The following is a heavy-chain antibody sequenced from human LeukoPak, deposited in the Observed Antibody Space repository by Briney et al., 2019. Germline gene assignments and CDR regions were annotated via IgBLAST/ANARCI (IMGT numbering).Heavy chain of an antibody. D-gene: IGHD6-13*01. CDR2: IYPGDSDT. V-gene: IGHV5-51*01. Sequence: GESLKISCKGSGYSFTSYWIGWVRQMPGKGLEWMGIIYPGDSDTRYSPSFQGQVTISADKSISTAYLQWSSLKASDTAMYYCASPPAPGIAAVVFFDIWGKGTMVTVSS. CDR3: ASPPAPGIAAVVFFDI. CDR1: GYSFTSYW. J-gene: IGHJ3*02.